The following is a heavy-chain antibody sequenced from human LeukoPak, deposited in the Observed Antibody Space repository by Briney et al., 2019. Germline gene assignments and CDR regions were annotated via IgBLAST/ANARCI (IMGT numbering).Heavy chain of an antibody. Sequence: GGSLRLSCDVSGFTLRDYQMNWIRQAPGKGLEWISYITSGKTTSYADSVKGRLTVSRDDAKNSLYLQMNSLRTEDTALYYCAKDILVRDPYNYFRSFDLWGRGTLVTVSS. D-gene: IGHD5-24*01. J-gene: IGHJ2*01. CDR3: AKDILVRDPYNYFRSFDL. CDR1: GFTLRDYQ. CDR2: ITSGKTT. V-gene: IGHV3-69-1*01.